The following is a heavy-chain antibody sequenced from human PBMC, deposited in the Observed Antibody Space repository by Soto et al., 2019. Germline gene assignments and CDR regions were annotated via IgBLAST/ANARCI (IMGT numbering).Heavy chain of an antibody. CDR3: TGMVRGVLPYPVIY. V-gene: IGHV3-73*01. Sequence: GGSLRLSCAASGFTFSDSAMHWVRQASGKGLEWVGRIRSKANSYATAYAASVKGRFTISRDDSKNTAYLQMNSLKTEDTAVYYCTGMVRGVLPYPVIYWGQGTLVTVSS. D-gene: IGHD3-10*01. CDR2: IRSKANSYAT. CDR1: GFTFSDSA. J-gene: IGHJ4*02.